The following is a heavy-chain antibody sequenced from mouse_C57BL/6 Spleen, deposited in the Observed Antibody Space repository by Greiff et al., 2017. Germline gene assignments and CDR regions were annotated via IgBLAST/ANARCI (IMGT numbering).Heavy chain of an antibody. D-gene: IGHD1-1*01. Sequence: LVESGPELVKPVASVKISCKASGYAFSSSWMNWVKQRPGKGLEWIGRIYPGDGDTNYNGKFKGKATLTADKSSSTAYMQLSSLTSEDSAVYFCARSTTVVATEAMDYWGQGTSVTVSS. CDR3: ARSTTVVATEAMDY. CDR1: GYAFSSSW. CDR2: IYPGDGDT. V-gene: IGHV1-82*01. J-gene: IGHJ4*01.